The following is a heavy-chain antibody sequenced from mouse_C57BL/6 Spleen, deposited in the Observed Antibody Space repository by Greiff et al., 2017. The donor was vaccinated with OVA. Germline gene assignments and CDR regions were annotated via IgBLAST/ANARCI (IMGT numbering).Heavy chain of an antibody. Sequence: QVQLQQSGPELVKPGASVKISCKASGYAFSSSWMNWVKQRPGKGLEWIGRIYPGDGDTNYNGKFKGKATLTADKSSSTAYMQLSSLTSEDSAVYFCARSDYYGSSPFDYGGQGTTLTVSS. CDR3: ARSDYYGSSPFDY. CDR2: IYPGDGDT. D-gene: IGHD1-1*01. CDR1: GYAFSSSW. V-gene: IGHV1-82*01. J-gene: IGHJ2*01.